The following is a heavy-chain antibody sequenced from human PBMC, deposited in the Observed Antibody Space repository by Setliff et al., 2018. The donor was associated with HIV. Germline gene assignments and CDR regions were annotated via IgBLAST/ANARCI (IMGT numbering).Heavy chain of an antibody. CDR3: ARDRGVDIVTTDKAYWYFDL. Sequence: GGSLRLSCAASGFIFSCYTMNWVRQAPGKGLEWVSSISTSGSYTYYADSVKGRFTISRDNAKNSLYLHMNSLRDEDTAVYYCARDRGVDIVTTDKAYWYFDLWGRGTLVTVSS. V-gene: IGHV3-21*01. D-gene: IGHD5-12*01. CDR2: ISTSGSYT. CDR1: GFIFSCYT. J-gene: IGHJ2*01.